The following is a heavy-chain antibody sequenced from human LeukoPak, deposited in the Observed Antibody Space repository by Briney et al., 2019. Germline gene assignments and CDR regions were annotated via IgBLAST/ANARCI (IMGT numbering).Heavy chain of an antibody. V-gene: IGHV1-2*02. CDR1: GYTFTGYY. CDR2: INPNSGGT. J-gene: IGHJ4*02. D-gene: IGHD4-17*01. CDR3: ARDGDYGDYLYYFDY. Sequence: ASVKVSCKASGYTFTGYYMHWVRQAPGQGLEWMGWINPNSGGTNYAQKFQGRVTMTRDTSISTAYMELSRLRSDDTAVYYCARDGDYGDYLYYFDYWGQETLVTVSS.